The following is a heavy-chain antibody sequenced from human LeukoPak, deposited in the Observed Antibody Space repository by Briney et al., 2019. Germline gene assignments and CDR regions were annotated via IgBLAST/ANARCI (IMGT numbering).Heavy chain of an antibody. V-gene: IGHV3-48*02. J-gene: IGHJ4*02. CDR3: ARGGSYYTY. D-gene: IGHD3-10*01. CDR1: GFSFNVYS. Sequence: GGSLRLSCAASGFSFNVYSMNWVRQAPGKGLEWLSYITDSSRTIYYADSVKGRFTISRDNAKNSLYLQMNSLRDEDTAVYFCARGGSYYTYWGQGTLVTVSS. CDR2: ITDSSRTI.